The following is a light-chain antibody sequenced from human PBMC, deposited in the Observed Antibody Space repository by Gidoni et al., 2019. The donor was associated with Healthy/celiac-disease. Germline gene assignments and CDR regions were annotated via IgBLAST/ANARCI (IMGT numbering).Light chain of an antibody. Sequence: IQTTQSPSSLSASVGDRVTITCRASQSISSYLNWYKQKPGKAPKLLIYASSSLQSGVPSRFSGSGAGTDFTLTISSLQPEEFATYYGQQNYSTRTFGQGTKVEIK. CDR2: ASS. CDR1: QSISSY. CDR3: QQNYSTRT. V-gene: IGKV1-39*01. J-gene: IGKJ1*01.